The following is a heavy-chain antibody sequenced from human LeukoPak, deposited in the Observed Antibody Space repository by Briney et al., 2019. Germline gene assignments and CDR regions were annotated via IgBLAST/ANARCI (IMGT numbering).Heavy chain of an antibody. D-gene: IGHD6-13*01. J-gene: IGHJ4*02. V-gene: IGHV3-30*18. CDR3: AKERAAAGTSFDY. CDR2: ISYDGSNK. CDR1: GFTFSSYG. Sequence: GGSLRLSCAAAGFTFSSYGMHWVRQAPGKGLEWVAVISYDGSNKYYADSVKGRFTISRDNSKNTLYLQMNSLRAEDTAVYYCAKERAAAGTSFDYWGQGTLVTVSS.